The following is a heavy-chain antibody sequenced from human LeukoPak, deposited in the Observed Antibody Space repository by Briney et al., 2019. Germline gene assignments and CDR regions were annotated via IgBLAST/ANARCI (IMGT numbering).Heavy chain of an antibody. D-gene: IGHD5-18*01. CDR2: ISNGGSI. CDR1: GFSNSSYA. CDR3: ARDFSYGSGFDY. Sequence: GGSLRLSCAASGFSNSSYALHWVRQAPGKGLQYVSGISNGGSIDYANSVKGRFTISRDNSKNTLYLQMGSLRPEDMAVYYCARDFSYGSGFDYWGQGILVTVSS. J-gene: IGHJ4*02. V-gene: IGHV3-64*01.